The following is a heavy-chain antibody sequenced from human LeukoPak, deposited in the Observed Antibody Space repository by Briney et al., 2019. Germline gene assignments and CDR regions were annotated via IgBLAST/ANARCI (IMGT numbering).Heavy chain of an antibody. Sequence: SVKVSCXASGGTFSSYAISWVRQAPGQGLGWMGGIIPIFGTANYAQKFQSRVTITTDESTSTAYMELSSLRSEDTAVYYCARATAAGTASFDYWGQGTLVTVSS. V-gene: IGHV1-69*05. CDR1: GGTFSSYA. CDR3: ARATAAGTASFDY. J-gene: IGHJ4*02. CDR2: IIPIFGTA. D-gene: IGHD6-13*01.